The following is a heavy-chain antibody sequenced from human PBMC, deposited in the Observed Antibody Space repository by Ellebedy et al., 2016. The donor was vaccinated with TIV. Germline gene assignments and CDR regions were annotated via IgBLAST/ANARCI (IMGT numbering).Heavy chain of an antibody. J-gene: IGHJ3*01. CDR1: GFTFSSHA. CDR3: ARDPVGVGPAFDV. CDR2: ITESGGNT. V-gene: IGHV3-23*01. D-gene: IGHD4-23*01. Sequence: PGGSLRLSCVASGFTFSSHAMSWVRQAPWKGLEWVSSITESGGNTYYADSVKVLFTISRDNSKDTLFLQMNSLRAEDTAIYFCARDPVGVGPAFDVWGQGTMVTVSS.